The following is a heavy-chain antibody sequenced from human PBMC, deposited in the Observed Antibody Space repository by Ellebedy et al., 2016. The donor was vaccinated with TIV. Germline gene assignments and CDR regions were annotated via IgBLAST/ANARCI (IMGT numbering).Heavy chain of an antibody. Sequence: GESLKISCAASGFTFMNYAMSWVRQAPGKGLEWVSVIYSGGSTYYADSVKGRFTISRDNSKNTLYLQMNSLRAEDTAVYYCARGEYYYDSSGYSHWFDPWGQGTLVTVSS. CDR3: ARGEYYYDSSGYSHWFDP. CDR1: GFTFMNYA. V-gene: IGHV3-66*01. D-gene: IGHD3-22*01. J-gene: IGHJ5*02. CDR2: IYSGGST.